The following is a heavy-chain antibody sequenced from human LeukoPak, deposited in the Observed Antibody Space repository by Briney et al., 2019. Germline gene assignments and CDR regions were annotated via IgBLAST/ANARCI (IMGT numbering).Heavy chain of an antibody. D-gene: IGHD4-17*01. CDR2: IKSKTDGGTT. Sequence: PGGSLRLSCAASGFTFSNAWMSWVRQAPGKGLEWVGRIKSKTDGGTTDYAAPVKGRFTISRDDSKNTLYLQMNSLKTEDTAVYYCTTDPKPMTTVHTGYAFDIWGQGTMVTVSS. J-gene: IGHJ3*02. CDR1: GFTFSNAW. V-gene: IGHV3-15*01. CDR3: TTDPKPMTTVHTGYAFDI.